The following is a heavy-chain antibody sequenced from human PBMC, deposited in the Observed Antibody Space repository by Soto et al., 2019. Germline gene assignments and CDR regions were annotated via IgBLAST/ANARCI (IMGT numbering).Heavy chain of an antibody. Sequence: ALVKVSCKASGYTFTSYAMHWVRQAPGQRLEWMGWINAGNGNTKYSQKLQGRVTITRDTSTSTAYMELRSLRSDDTAVYYCAIVRSIAARLFDPWGQGTLVTVSS. V-gene: IGHV1-3*01. J-gene: IGHJ5*02. CDR1: GYTFTSYA. CDR2: INAGNGNT. D-gene: IGHD6-6*01. CDR3: AIVRSIAARLFDP.